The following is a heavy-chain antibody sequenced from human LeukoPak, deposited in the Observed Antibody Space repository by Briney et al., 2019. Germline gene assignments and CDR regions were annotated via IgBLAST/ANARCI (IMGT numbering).Heavy chain of an antibody. J-gene: IGHJ6*03. CDR3: ARVGREMVRGVHNYYMDV. CDR1: GGSISSYY. V-gene: IGHV4-59*08. Sequence: PSETLSLTCTVSGGSISSYYWSWIRQPPGKGLEWIGYIYYSGSTNYNPSLKSRVTISVDTSKNQFSLKLSSVTAADTAVYYCARVGREMVRGVHNYYMDVWGKGTTVTVSS. CDR2: IYYSGST. D-gene: IGHD3-10*01.